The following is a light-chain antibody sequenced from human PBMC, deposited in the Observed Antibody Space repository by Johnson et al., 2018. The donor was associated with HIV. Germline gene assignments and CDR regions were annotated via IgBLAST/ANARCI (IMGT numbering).Light chain of an antibody. CDR3: GTWDTNLSGFV. CDR1: SSNIVNIY. V-gene: IGLV1-51*01. CDR2: DNH. J-gene: IGLJ1*01. Sequence: QSVLTQPPSVSAAPGQKVTISCSASSSNIVNIYISWYQHLPGTAPKLLIYDNHKRPSGIPDRLSGSKSGTSVTLAFTGLPTWDEDDYYCGTWDTNLSGFVFGTGTMVTFL.